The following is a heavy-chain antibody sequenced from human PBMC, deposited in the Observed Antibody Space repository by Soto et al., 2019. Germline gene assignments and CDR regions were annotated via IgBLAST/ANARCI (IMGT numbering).Heavy chain of an antibody. CDR1: GFTFSSYG. CDR3: ARVPHLQYSSSFYYYYGMDV. D-gene: IGHD6-6*01. J-gene: IGHJ6*02. Sequence: PGGSLRLSCAASGFTFSSYGMHWVRQAPGKGLEWVAVIWYDGSNKYYADSVKGRFTISRDNSKNTLYLQMNSLRAEDTAVYYCARVPHLQYSSSFYYYYGMDVWGQGTTVTVSS. CDR2: IWYDGSNK. V-gene: IGHV3-33*01.